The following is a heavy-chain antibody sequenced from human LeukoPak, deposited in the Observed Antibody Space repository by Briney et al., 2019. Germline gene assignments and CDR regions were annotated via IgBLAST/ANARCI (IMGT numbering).Heavy chain of an antibody. CDR1: GFTFSNYW. J-gene: IGHJ5*02. Sequence: GGSLRLSCVASGFTFSNYWMHWVRQPPGKGLVWVSRIYVDGRTTNYADSVKGRFTISRDNAKHTVYLEMNSLSLEDTATYYCIRDFRSADLWGQGTLVTVTS. V-gene: IGHV3-74*01. CDR3: IRDFRSADL. CDR2: IYVDGRTT.